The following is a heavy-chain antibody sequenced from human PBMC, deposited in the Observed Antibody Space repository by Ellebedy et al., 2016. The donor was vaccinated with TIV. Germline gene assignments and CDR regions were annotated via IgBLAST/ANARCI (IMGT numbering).Heavy chain of an antibody. Sequence: LSLXXAASGFTFSSYGMHWVRQAPGKGLEWVAVIWYDGSNKYYADSVKGRFTISRDNSKNTLYLQMNSLRAEDTAVYYCARDAAHSAPFDSWGQGTLVTVSS. J-gene: IGHJ4*02. CDR2: IWYDGSNK. D-gene: IGHD3-10*01. V-gene: IGHV3-33*01. CDR3: ARDAAHSAPFDS. CDR1: GFTFSSYG.